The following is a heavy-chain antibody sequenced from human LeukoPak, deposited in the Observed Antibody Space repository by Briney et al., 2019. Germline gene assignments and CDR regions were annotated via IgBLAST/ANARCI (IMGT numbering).Heavy chain of an antibody. J-gene: IGHJ4*02. V-gene: IGHV3-74*01. D-gene: IGHD3-22*01. Sequence: GGSLKLSCGTAGFTFSSYVMHWVRRTPGKGLVWVSRISHDGIISYADSVKGRFTISRDNAKNTLTLQMNSLRVEDTAVYYCARVDSRATAVNWGQGTLVTVSS. CDR2: ISHDGII. CDR3: ARVDSRATAVN. CDR1: GFTFSSYV.